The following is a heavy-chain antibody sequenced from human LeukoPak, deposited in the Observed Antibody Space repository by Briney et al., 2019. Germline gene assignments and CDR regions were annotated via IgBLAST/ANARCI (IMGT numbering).Heavy chain of an antibody. D-gene: IGHD3-16*01. Sequence: SETLSLTCTVSGGSTSSYYWSWIRQPAGKGLEWIGRIDTSGNTNYKPSLKSRVTMSLDTSKNQFSLNLNSVTAADTAVYYCARGIRGAADYWGQGTLVTVSS. V-gene: IGHV4-4*07. J-gene: IGHJ4*02. CDR1: GGSTSSYY. CDR2: IDTSGNT. CDR3: ARGIRGAADY.